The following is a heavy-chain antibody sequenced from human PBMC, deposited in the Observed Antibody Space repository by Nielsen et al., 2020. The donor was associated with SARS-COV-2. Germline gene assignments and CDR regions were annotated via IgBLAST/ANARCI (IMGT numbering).Heavy chain of an antibody. V-gene: IGHV3-33*01. CDR1: GYTFTSYG. CDR3: ARGTYYDFWSGYYGDWFDP. CDR2: IWYDGSNK. D-gene: IGHD3-3*01. J-gene: IGHJ5*02. Sequence: SCKASGYTFTSYGMHWVRQAPGQGLEWVAVIWYDGSNKYYADSVKGRFTISRDNSKNTLYLQMNSLRAEDTAVYYCARGTYYDFWSGYYGDWFDPWGQGTLVTVSS.